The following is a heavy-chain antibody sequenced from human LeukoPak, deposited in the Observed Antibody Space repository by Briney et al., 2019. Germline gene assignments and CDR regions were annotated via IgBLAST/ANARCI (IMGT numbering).Heavy chain of an antibody. J-gene: IGHJ4*02. D-gene: IGHD3-16*01. CDR3: ARSLQRGFYDYVWGSYDY. V-gene: IGHV1-18*01. CDR2: IRVYNGKT. Sequence: GASVKVSCKTSGYTFTNYGINWVGQAPGQGREWVGWIRVYNGKTNYAQKLQGRVTMTKDPSTSTAYMELRSLISDDTAIYYCARSLQRGFYDYVWGSYDYWGQGTLVTVSS. CDR1: GYTFTNYG.